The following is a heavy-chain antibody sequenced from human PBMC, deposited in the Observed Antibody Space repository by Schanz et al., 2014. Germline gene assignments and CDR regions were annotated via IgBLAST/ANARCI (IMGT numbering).Heavy chain of an antibody. CDR1: GFSFTTYA. CDR3: ARGGPAYYFDD. J-gene: IGHJ4*02. CDR2: ISGSGAST. V-gene: IGHV3-23*04. Sequence: EAHLVESGGGLVKPGGSLRLSCASSGFSFTTYAMSWVRQAPGKGLEWVSGISGSGASTYYADSVKGRFTISRDNSNKTVDLQMNSLRAEDTAVYYCARGGPAYYFDDWGQGTLVTVSS.